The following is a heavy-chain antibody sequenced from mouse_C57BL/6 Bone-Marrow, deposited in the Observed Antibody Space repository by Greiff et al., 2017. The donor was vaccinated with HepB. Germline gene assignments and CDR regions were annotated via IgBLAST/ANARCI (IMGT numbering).Heavy chain of an antibody. CDR3: ARGRDDYDSWFAY. CDR1: GYTFTSYG. V-gene: IGHV1-81*01. D-gene: IGHD2-4*01. J-gene: IGHJ3*01. Sequence: VKLQQSGAELARPGASVKLSCKASGYTFTSYGISWVKQRTGQGLEWIGEIYPRSGNTYYNEKFKGKATLTADKSSSTAYMELRSLTSEDSAVYFCARGRDDYDSWFAYWGQGTLVTVSA. CDR2: IYPRSGNT.